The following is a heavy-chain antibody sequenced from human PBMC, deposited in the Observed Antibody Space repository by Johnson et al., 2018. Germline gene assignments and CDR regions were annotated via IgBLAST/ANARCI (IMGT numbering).Heavy chain of an antibody. CDR1: GFTFRDYA. CDR3: ARRRYYDSSGYYYEQFYFDY. Sequence: VQLVESGGGLEQPGRSLRLSCIASGFTFRDYAMSWFRQAPGKGLEWVGFISSQAYSGATEYAASVRGRFTISRNDSKSIVYLQMNSLKTEDTAVYYCARRRYYDSSGYYYEQFYFDYWGQGTLVTISS. V-gene: IGHV3-49*03. D-gene: IGHD3-22*01. CDR2: ISSQAYSGAT. J-gene: IGHJ4*02.